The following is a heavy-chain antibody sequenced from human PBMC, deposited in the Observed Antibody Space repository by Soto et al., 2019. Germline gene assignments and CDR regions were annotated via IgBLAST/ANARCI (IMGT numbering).Heavy chain of an antibody. V-gene: IGHV3-30*18. Sequence: GGSLRLSCAASGFTFSSYGMHWVRQAPGKGLEWVAVISYDGSNKYYADSVKGRFTISRDNSKNTLYLQMNSLRAEDTAVYYCAKVDGVDSGSYDAFDIWGQGTMVTVSS. CDR3: AKVDGVDSGSYDAFDI. J-gene: IGHJ3*02. CDR1: GFTFSSYG. D-gene: IGHD1-26*01. CDR2: ISYDGSNK.